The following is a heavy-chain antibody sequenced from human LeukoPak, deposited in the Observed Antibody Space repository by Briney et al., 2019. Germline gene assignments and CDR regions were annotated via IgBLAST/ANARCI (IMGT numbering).Heavy chain of an antibody. V-gene: IGHV4-34*01. Sequence: SETLSLTCAVYGGSFSGYYWVWIRQPPGRGLEWIGSGSHRGNNYYNPSLKSRVTISMDTSKNQFSLKLSSVTAADTAVYYCARPGGSGNFDYWGQGTLVPVSS. CDR2: GSHRGNN. J-gene: IGHJ4*02. CDR1: GGSFSGYY. CDR3: ARPGGSGNFDY. D-gene: IGHD1-26*01.